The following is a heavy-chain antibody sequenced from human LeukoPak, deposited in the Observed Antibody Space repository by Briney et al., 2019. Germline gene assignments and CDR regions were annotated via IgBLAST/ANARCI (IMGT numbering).Heavy chain of an antibody. J-gene: IGHJ4*02. D-gene: IGHD6-6*01. CDR1: GFTFSSYA. V-gene: IGHV3-30-3*02. CDR2: ISYDGSNK. Sequence: GGSLRLSCAASGFTFSSYAMHWVRQAPGKGLEWVAVISYDGSNKYYADSVKGRFTISRDNSKNTLYLQMNSLRAEDTAVYYCAKFIAARFWGTSDYWGQGTLVTVSS. CDR3: AKFIAARFWGTSDY.